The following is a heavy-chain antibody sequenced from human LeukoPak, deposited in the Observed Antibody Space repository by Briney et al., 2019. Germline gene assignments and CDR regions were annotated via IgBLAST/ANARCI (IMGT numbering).Heavy chain of an antibody. Sequence: GASVKVSCKASGYTFTGYYMHWVRQAPGQGLEWMGWISPNSGGTNYAQRFQGRVTMTRDTSINTAYMELSRLSSDDTAVYYCARMWQVMEWFDPWGQGTLVTVSS. D-gene: IGHD3-16*01. J-gene: IGHJ5*02. CDR1: GYTFTGYY. V-gene: IGHV1-2*02. CDR2: ISPNSGGT. CDR3: ARMWQVMEWFDP.